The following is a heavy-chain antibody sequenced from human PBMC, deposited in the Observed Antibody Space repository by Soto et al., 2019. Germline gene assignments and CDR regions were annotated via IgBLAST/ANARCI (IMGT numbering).Heavy chain of an antibody. D-gene: IGHD6-13*01. J-gene: IGHJ4*02. Sequence: SETLSLTCTVSGGSISSSSYYWGWIRQPPGKGLEWIGSIYYSGSTYYNPSLKSRVTISVDTSKNQFSLKLSSVTAADTAVYYCARKGIAAAIDYWGQGTLVTVSS. CDR3: ARKGIAAAIDY. CDR1: GGSISSSSYY. CDR2: IYYSGST. V-gene: IGHV4-39*01.